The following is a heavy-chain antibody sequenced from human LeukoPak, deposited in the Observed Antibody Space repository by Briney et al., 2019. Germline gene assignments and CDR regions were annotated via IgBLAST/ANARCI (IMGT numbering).Heavy chain of an antibody. D-gene: IGHD4-23*01. CDR3: ARGTTMGFDY. CDR2: IYYSGST. CDR1: GGTIGSYY. J-gene: IGHJ4*02. Sequence: SETLSLTCSISGGTIGSYYWSWIRQPPGKGLEWIGYIYYSGSTNYNPSLKSRVTISVDTSKNQFSLKLSSVTAADTAVYYCARGTTMGFDYWGQGTLVTVSS. V-gene: IGHV4-59*01.